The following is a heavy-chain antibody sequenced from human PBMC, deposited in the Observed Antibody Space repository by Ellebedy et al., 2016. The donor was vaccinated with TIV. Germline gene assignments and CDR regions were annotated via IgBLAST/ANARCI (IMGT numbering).Heavy chain of an antibody. Sequence: PGESLKISCAASGFTFSSYAMIWVRQAPGKGLEWVSTVSSSGYNTFYADSVKGRFTISRDNSKNTLYLQMNSLRAEDTAVYFCARGLYSYGFAEYLQHWGQGTLVTVSS. D-gene: IGHD5-18*01. J-gene: IGHJ1*01. CDR3: ARGLYSYGFAEYLQH. CDR1: GFTFSSYA. V-gene: IGHV3-23*01. CDR2: VSSSGYNT.